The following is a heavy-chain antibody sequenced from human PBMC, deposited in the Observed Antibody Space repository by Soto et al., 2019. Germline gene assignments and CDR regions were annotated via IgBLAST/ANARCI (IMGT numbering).Heavy chain of an antibody. Sequence: QVQLVQSGAEVKKPGSSVKVSCKASGGTFSSYAISWVRQAPGQGLEWMGGIIPIFGTANYAQKFQGRVTITGDKSTSTAYMELSSLRSEDTAVYYCARGAYSSSSGSYYYYGMDVWGQGTTVIVSS. V-gene: IGHV1-69*06. J-gene: IGHJ6*02. D-gene: IGHD6-6*01. CDR3: ARGAYSSSSGSYYYYGMDV. CDR2: IIPIFGTA. CDR1: GGTFSSYA.